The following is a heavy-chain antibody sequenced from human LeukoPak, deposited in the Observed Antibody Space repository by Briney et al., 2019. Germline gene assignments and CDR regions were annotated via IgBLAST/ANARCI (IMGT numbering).Heavy chain of an antibody. CDR3: AKGRWTLDY. D-gene: IGHD3/OR15-3a*01. V-gene: IGHV3-23*01. Sequence: AGGSLRLSCAASGFTFSSYAMSWVRQAPGKGLEWVSTISVSGGSTYYADSVKGRFTISRDNSKNTLYLQMNSLRADDTAVYYCAKGRWTLDYWGQGTLVTVSS. J-gene: IGHJ4*02. CDR1: GFTFSSYA. CDR2: ISVSGGST.